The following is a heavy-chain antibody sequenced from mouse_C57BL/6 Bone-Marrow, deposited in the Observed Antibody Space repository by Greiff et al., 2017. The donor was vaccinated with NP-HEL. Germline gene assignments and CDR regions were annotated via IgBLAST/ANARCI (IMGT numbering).Heavy chain of an antibody. CDR2: IYPRDGST. J-gene: IGHJ4*01. D-gene: IGHD1-1*01. CDR3: ARDYGSSSYYYAMDY. Sequence: QVQLQQSDAELVKPGASVKISCKVSGYTFTDHTIHWMKQRPEQGLEWIGYIYPRDGSTKYNEKFTGKATLTADKSSSTAYMQLNSLTSEDSAVYFCARDYGSSSYYYAMDYWGQGTSVTVSS. V-gene: IGHV1-78*01. CDR1: GYTFTDHT.